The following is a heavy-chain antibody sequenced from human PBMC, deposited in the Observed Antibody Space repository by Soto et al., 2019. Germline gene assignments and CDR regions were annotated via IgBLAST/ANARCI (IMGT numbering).Heavy chain of an antibody. V-gene: IGHV4-4*08. CDR2: ISSSGTT. D-gene: IGHD6-19*01. J-gene: IGHJ5*02. CDR3: ARGKVLAGLCWFDP. CDR1: GASMSNFY. Sequence: PSETLSLTCTVSGASMSNFYWTWIRQSPGKGLEWIGYISSSGTTKYNRSLKSRVTISVDTSKNQFSLTLTSVTAADTAVYYCARGKVLAGLCWFDPWGQGTLVTVS.